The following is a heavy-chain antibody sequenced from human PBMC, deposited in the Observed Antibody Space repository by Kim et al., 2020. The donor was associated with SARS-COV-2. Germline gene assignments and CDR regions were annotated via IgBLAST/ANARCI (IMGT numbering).Heavy chain of an antibody. D-gene: IGHD3-10*01. CDR1: GFTFSSYS. Sequence: GGSLRLSCAASGFTFSSYSMNWVRQAPGKGLEWVSSISSSSSYIYYADSVKGRFTISRDNAKNSLYLQMNSLRAEDTAVYYCARSSGITMVRGPHPHSWGMDVWGQGTTVTVSS. J-gene: IGHJ6*02. CDR3: ARSSGITMVRGPHPHSWGMDV. V-gene: IGHV3-21*01. CDR2: ISSSSSYI.